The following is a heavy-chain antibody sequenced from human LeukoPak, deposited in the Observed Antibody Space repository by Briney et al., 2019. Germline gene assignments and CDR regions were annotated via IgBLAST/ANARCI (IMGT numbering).Heavy chain of an antibody. CDR1: GGSMNSYY. CDR3: ARHQFQLLVNDDAFDV. CDR2: IYYSGST. Sequence: SETLSLTCTVSGGSMNSYYWSWIRQPPGKGLEWIGYIYYSGSTNYNPPLKSRVTISVDTSKNQFSLKMNSVTAADTAVYYCARHQFQLLVNDDAFDVWGQGTMVTVSS. J-gene: IGHJ3*01. V-gene: IGHV4-59*08. D-gene: IGHD2-2*01.